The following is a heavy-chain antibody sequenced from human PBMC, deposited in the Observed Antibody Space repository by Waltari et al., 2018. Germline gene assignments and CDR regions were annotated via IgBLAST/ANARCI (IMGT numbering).Heavy chain of an antibody. V-gene: IGHV4-4*02. CDR3: ARDRGRGLYLDS. J-gene: IGHJ4*02. Sequence: QLQLQESGPGLVKPSGTLSLTCGVSGDSMSSTYWWSWVRQPPGKGLEWIGQGYGGGKSNYNPSFASRVTVALDTYNKQFSRTVTSATAADTAVYYCARDRGRGLYLDSWGPGLLVTVSP. CDR2: GYGGGKS. D-gene: IGHD5-12*01. CDR1: GDSMSSTYW.